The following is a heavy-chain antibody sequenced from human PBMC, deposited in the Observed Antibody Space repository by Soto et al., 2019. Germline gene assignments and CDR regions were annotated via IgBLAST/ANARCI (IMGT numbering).Heavy chain of an antibody. CDR1: GGSIGSHY. CDR2: ASYSGRP. J-gene: IGHJ4*02. V-gene: IGHV4-59*08. D-gene: IGHD3-16*01. CDR3: ARQGGGDY. Sequence: QVQLQESGPGLVKPSETLSLTCTVSGGSIGSHYWSWIRQPPGEGLEWIGRASYSGRPNYNPSLRRRVPITISTSKKQFSLKLTSVAAADKAVYYWARQGGGDYWGQGTLVTVSS.